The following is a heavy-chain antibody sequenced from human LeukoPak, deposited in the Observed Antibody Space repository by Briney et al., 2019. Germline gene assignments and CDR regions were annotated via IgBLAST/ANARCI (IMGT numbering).Heavy chain of an antibody. J-gene: IGHJ3*02. Sequence: ASVKVSCKASGYTFTGYYLHWVRQAPGQGLEWMGWINPNSGGTNYAQKFQGRVTMTRYTSISTAYMVLSRLRSDDAAVYYCARHAYYDSSGPPTDRTFDIWGQGTMVTVSS. CDR3: ARHAYYDSSGPPTDRTFDI. D-gene: IGHD3-22*01. CDR1: GYTFTGYY. V-gene: IGHV1-2*02. CDR2: INPNSGGT.